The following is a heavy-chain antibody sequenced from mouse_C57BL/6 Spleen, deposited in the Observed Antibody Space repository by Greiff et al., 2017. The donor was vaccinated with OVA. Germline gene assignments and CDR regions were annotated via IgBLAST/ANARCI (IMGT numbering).Heavy chain of an antibody. CDR2: IHPNSGST. J-gene: IGHJ2*01. Sequence: VQLQQPGAELVKPGASVKLSCKASGYTFPSYWMHWVKQRPGQGLEWIGMIHPNSGSTNYNEKFKSKATLTVDKSSSTAYMQLSSLTSEDSAVYYCARSGSSYEENYWGQGTTLTVSS. CDR1: GYTFPSYW. D-gene: IGHD1-1*01. CDR3: ARSGSSYEENY. V-gene: IGHV1-64*01.